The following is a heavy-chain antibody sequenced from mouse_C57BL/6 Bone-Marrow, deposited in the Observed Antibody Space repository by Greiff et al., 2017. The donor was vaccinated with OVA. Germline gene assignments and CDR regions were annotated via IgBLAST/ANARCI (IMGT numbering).Heavy chain of an antibody. J-gene: IGHJ3*01. V-gene: IGHV5-6*01. CDR1: GFTFSSYG. CDR2: ISSGGSYT. D-gene: IGHD3-3*01. CDR3: ARGSSRAY. Sequence: VQLQQSGGDLVKPGGSLKLSCAASGFTFSSYGMSWVRQTPDKRLEWVATISSGGSYTYYPDSVKGRFTISRDNAKNTLYLQMSSLKSEDTAMYYCARGSSRAYWGQGTLVTVSA.